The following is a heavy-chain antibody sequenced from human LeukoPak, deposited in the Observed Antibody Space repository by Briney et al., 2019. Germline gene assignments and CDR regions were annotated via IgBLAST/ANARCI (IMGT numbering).Heavy chain of an antibody. D-gene: IGHD3-10*01. J-gene: IGHJ4*02. CDR2: IYSGGST. CDR3: ARVQDYYGSGSYLDY. CDR1: GFTVSSNY. Sequence: GGSLRLSCAASGFTVSSNYMSWVRQAPGKGLEWVSVIYSGGSTYYADSVKGRFTISRDNSKNTLYLQMNSLRAEDTAVYYCARVQDYYGSGSYLDYWGQGTLVTVSS. V-gene: IGHV3-66*01.